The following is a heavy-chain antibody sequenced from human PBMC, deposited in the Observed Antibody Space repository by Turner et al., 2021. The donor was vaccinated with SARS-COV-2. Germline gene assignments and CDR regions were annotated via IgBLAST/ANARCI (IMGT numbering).Heavy chain of an antibody. CDR2: FDPEDGET. D-gene: IGHD6-19*01. CDR3: ATGVAVAGTPSEYYYYYGMDV. CDR1: GYSLTALS. Sequence: QVQLVQSGAEVKKPGASVKVSCKVSGYSLTALSMHWVRQAHGKGLEWMGGFDPEDGETIYAQKFQGRVTMTEDTSTDTAYMELSSLRSEDTAVYYCATGVAVAGTPSEYYYYYGMDVWGQGTTVTVSS. J-gene: IGHJ6*02. V-gene: IGHV1-24*01.